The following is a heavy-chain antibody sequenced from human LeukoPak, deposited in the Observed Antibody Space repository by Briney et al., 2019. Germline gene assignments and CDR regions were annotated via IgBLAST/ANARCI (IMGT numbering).Heavy chain of an antibody. CDR2: ISSSSSYI. CDR3: ARGEGLTNPFDY. J-gene: IGHJ4*02. D-gene: IGHD1-26*01. V-gene: IGHV3-21*01. Sequence: GGSLRLSCAASGFTFSSYSMNWVRQAPGKGLEWVSSISSSSSYIYYADSVKGRFTISRDNAKNSLYLQMNSLRAEDTAVYYCARGEGLTNPFDYWGQGTLVTVSS. CDR1: GFTFSSYS.